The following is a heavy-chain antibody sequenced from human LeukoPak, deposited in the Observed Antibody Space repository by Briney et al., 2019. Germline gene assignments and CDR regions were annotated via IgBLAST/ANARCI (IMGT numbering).Heavy chain of an antibody. J-gene: IGHJ3*02. Sequence: PSETLSLTCTVSGGSISSSSYYWGWLRQPPGKGLEWIGSIYYSGSTYYNPSLKSRVTISVDTSKNQFSLKLSSVTAADTAVYYCARAPATVNKDAFDIWGQGTMVTVSS. CDR3: ARAPATVNKDAFDI. CDR2: IYYSGST. V-gene: IGHV4-39*01. CDR1: GGSISSSSYY. D-gene: IGHD4-17*01.